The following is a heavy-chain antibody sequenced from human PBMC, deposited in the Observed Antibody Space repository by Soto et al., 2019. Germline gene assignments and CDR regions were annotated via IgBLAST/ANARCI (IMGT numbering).Heavy chain of an antibody. J-gene: IGHJ5*02. V-gene: IGHV4-30-4*01. CDR1: GGSISSGDYY. Sequence: KPSETLSLTCTVSGGSISSGDYYWSWIRQPTGKGLEWIGYIYYSGSTYYNPSLRSRVTISVYTSKHQFSLKLRSVTAADTAVYYCASDVVSRGVNWFDPWGQGTPVTVSS. D-gene: IGHD2-8*02. CDR3: ASDVVSRGVNWFDP. CDR2: IYYSGST.